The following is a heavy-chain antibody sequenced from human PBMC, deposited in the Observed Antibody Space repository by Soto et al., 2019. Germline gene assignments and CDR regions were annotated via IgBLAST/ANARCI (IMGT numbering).Heavy chain of an antibody. J-gene: IGHJ3*01. Sequence: ASVKVSCKASGFRFSDYGFNWLRQAPGQGLEWMGWISAFNGNTETAQGLQDRVTMTTDSSTTTAHMDLTNLTTDDTALYYCARSYYLADAFDVWGQGTMVTVSS. D-gene: IGHD3-16*01. CDR1: GFRFSDYG. CDR2: ISAFNGNT. V-gene: IGHV1-18*01. CDR3: ARSYYLADAFDV.